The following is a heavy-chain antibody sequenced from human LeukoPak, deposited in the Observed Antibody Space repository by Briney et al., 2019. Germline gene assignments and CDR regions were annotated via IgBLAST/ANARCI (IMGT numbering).Heavy chain of an antibody. V-gene: IGHV3-7*01. D-gene: IGHD2-8*01. J-gene: IGHJ4*02. Sequence: GGFLRLSCAASGFTFSSYWMSWVRRAPGKGLEWVANINQDGSQTFYVDSVKGRFTISRDNPGNSVYLQMNSLRAEDTAVYYCARLMFLWPPIYFDYWGQGTLVTVSS. CDR1: GFTFSSYW. CDR2: INQDGSQT. CDR3: ARLMFLWPPIYFDY.